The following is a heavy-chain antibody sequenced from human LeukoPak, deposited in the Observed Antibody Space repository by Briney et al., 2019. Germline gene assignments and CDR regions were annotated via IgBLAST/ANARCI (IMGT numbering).Heavy chain of an antibody. J-gene: IGHJ6*02. Sequence: QRGGSERLPCAASGFTFSSYAMSWVRQAPGKGLEWVSGISGRGGSTYYADYEKGRFTISRDNSKNTLYLQMNSLRAEDTAVYYCAKVHDSGNYYYRMDVWGQGATVT. V-gene: IGHV3-23*01. CDR2: ISGRGGST. CDR1: GFTFSSYA. D-gene: IGHD3-10*01. CDR3: AKVHDSGNYYYRMDV.